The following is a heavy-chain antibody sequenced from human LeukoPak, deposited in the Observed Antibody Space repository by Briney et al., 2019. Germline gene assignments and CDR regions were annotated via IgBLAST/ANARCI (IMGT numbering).Heavy chain of an antibody. Sequence: GGSLRLSCAASGFTFSSYGMHWVRQAPGKGLEWVAVISYDGSNKYYADSVKGRFTISRDNSKNTLYLQMNSLRAEDTAVYYCAKDDIVATIWGTFFDYWGQGTLVTVSS. CDR1: GFTFSSYG. D-gene: IGHD5-12*01. V-gene: IGHV3-30*18. CDR2: ISYDGSNK. CDR3: AKDDIVATIWGTFFDY. J-gene: IGHJ4*02.